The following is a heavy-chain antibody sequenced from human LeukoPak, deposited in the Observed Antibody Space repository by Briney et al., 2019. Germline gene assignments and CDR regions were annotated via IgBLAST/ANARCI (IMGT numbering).Heavy chain of an antibody. CDR2: IYTSGST. D-gene: IGHD2-15*01. J-gene: IGHJ4*02. CDR3: ARGRGGSIYYFDY. V-gene: IGHV4-61*02. CDR1: GGSISSGSYY. Sequence: SETLSLTCTVSGGSISSGSYYWSWIRQPPGKGLEWIGRIYTSGSTNYNPSLKSRVTMSVDTSENQFSLKLSSVTAADTAVYYCARGRGGSIYYFDYWGQGTLVTVSS.